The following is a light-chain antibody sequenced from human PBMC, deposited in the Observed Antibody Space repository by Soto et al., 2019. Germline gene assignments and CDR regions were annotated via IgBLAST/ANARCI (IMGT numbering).Light chain of an antibody. CDR3: QQYDYSRT. V-gene: IGKV1-5*01. CDR2: DVT. J-gene: IGKJ1*01. Sequence: DIQLTQSPSTLSASVGDSVTMTCRASQNISTSLAWYQHKPGKAPTLLMFDVTNLESGVPSRFSGSGSGTEFTLTISSLHSDDFATYYCQQYDYSRTFGQGTKVEI. CDR1: QNISTS.